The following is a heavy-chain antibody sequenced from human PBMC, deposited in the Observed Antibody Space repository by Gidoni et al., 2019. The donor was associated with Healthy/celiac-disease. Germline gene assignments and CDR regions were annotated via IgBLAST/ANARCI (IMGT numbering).Heavy chain of an antibody. CDR3: ARCSDEYSGYVSLGY. D-gene: IGHD5-12*01. Sequence: QVQLVESGGGVVQPGRSLRLSCAASGFTFSSYGMHWVRQAPGKGLEWVAVIWYDGSNKYYADSVKGRFTISRDNSKNTLYLQMNSLRAEDTAVYYCARCSDEYSGYVSLGYWGQGTLVTVSS. J-gene: IGHJ4*02. CDR1: GFTFSSYG. V-gene: IGHV3-33*01. CDR2: IWYDGSNK.